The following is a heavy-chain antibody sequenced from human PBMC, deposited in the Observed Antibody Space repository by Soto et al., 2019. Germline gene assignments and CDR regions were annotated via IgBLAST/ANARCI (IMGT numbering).Heavy chain of an antibody. D-gene: IGHD2-2*01. CDR3: ARILGRCSSTSCYAGIRSAWFDP. CDR1: GGSFSGYY. J-gene: IGHJ5*02. CDR2: INHSGST. Sequence: SETLSLTCAVYGGSFSGYYWSWIRQPPGKGLEWIGEINHSGSTNYNPSLKSRVTISVDTSKNQFSLKLSSVTAADTAVYYCARILGRCSSTSCYAGIRSAWFDPWGQGTLVTVSS. V-gene: IGHV4-34*01.